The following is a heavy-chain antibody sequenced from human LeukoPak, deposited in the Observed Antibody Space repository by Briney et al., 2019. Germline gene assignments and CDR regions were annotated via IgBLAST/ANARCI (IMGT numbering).Heavy chain of an antibody. D-gene: IGHD3-16*01. CDR3: AVGGGD. V-gene: IGHV3-48*03. Sequence: PGGSLRLSCAASGFTPSTYEMNWVRQAPGGGLEWVSYISSSGTTIYYADSVKGRFNISRDNAKNSLFLQMNGLSGEDTAVYDCAVGGGDWGQGTLVTVS. J-gene: IGHJ4*02. CDR1: GFTPSTYE. CDR2: ISSSGTTI.